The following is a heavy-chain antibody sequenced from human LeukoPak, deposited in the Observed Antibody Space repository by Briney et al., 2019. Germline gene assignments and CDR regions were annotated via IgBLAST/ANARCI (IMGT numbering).Heavy chain of an antibody. D-gene: IGHD3-10*01. CDR1: GFTFSGSA. CDR3: YTFYYGSGSYNPPFYFDY. V-gene: IGHV3-73*01. CDR2: IRSKANSYAT. J-gene: IGHJ4*02. Sequence: QAGGSLRFSCAASGFTFSGSAMHWVRQASGKGLEWVGRIRSKANSYATAYAASVKGRFTISRDDSKNTAYLQMNSLKTEHTAVYYCYTFYYGSGSYNPPFYFDYWGQGTLVTVSS.